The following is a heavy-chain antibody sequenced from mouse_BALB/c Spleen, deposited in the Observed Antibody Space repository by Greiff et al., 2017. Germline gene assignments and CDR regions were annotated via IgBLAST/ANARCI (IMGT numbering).Heavy chain of an antibody. CDR1: GFSLTGYG. CDR3: ARERDRGAMDY. CDR2: IWGDGST. J-gene: IGHJ4*01. Sequence: QVQLKESGPGLVAPSQSLSITCTVSGFSLTGYGVTWVRQPPGKGLEWLGMIWGDGSTDYNSALKSRLSISKDNSKSQVFLKMNSLQTDDTARYYCARERDRGAMDYWGQGTSVTVSS. V-gene: IGHV2-6-7*01.